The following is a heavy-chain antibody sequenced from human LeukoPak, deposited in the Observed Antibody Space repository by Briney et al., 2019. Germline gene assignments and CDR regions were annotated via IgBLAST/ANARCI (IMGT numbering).Heavy chain of an antibody. J-gene: IGHJ4*02. V-gene: IGHV3-48*01. Sequence: GGSLRLSCAASGLTYSSHWMHWVRQAPGKGLEWISHISSSTATIYYTDSVKGRFTISRDNAKNSLYLQMNSLRVEDTAVYYCVRRFDCWGQGTLVTVSS. CDR2: ISSSTATI. D-gene: IGHD1-14*01. CDR1: GLTYSSHW. CDR3: VRRFDC.